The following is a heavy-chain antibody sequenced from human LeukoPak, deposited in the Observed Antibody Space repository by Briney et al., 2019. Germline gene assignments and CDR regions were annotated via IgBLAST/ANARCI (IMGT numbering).Heavy chain of an antibody. CDR2: IDPSDSYT. D-gene: IGHD5-18*01. J-gene: IGHJ4*02. V-gene: IGHV5-10-1*01. CDR3: ARHRYSYGPDY. Sequence: GESLKISCRGSGYSFTSYWISWVRQMPGKGLEWMGRIDPSDSYTNYSPSFQGHVTISADKSISIAYLQWSSLKASDTAMYNCARHRYSYGPDYWGQGTLVTVSS. CDR1: GYSFTSYW.